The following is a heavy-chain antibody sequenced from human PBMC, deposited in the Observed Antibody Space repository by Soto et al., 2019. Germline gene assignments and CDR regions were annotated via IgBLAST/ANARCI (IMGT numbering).Heavy chain of an antibody. D-gene: IGHD3-22*01. CDR3: VKGEYYYDSSGYYPFDY. V-gene: IGHV3-64D*06. CDR2: ISTNGGST. Sequence: PGGSLRLSCSASGFTFSIYAMHWVHQAPGKGLEYVSSISTNGGSTDYADSVKGRFTISRDNSKNTVYLQMGSLRVEDTAVYYCVKGEYYYDSSGYYPFDYWGQGTLVTVSS. CDR1: GFTFSIYA. J-gene: IGHJ4*02.